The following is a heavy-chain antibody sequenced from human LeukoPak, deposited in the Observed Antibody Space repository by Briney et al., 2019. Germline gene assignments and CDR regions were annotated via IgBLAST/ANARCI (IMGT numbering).Heavy chain of an antibody. CDR1: GFTFSDHY. V-gene: IGHV3-72*01. CDR3: ARDSLRWQLPGLDY. CDR2: TRNKANSYTT. D-gene: IGHD4-23*01. Sequence: GGSLRLSCAASGFTFSDHYMDWVRQAPGKRLEWVGRTRNKANSYTTEYAASVKGRFTISRDNAKNSLYLQMNSLRAEDTAVYYCARDSLRWQLPGLDYWGQGTLVTVSS. J-gene: IGHJ4*02.